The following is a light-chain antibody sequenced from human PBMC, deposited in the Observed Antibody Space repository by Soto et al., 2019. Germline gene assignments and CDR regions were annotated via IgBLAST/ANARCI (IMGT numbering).Light chain of an antibody. J-gene: IGKJ2*01. CDR2: DAY. CDR3: KHYNYWPYT. Sequence: EIVMTQSPATLSLSPGERATLSCRASQTIDNTLAWYQRKPGQAPRLLIYDAYTRATGVQARFSGSGSGTDFTLTISSLQSEDFAVYYCKHYNYWPYTFGQGTKVDIK. V-gene: IGKV3-15*01. CDR1: QTIDNT.